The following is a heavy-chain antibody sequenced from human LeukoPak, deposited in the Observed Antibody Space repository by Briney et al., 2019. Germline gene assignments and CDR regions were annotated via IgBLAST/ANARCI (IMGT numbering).Heavy chain of an antibody. Sequence: GGSLRLSCAASGFTFSSYAMSWVRQAPGKGLGWVSAISGSGGSTYYADSVKGRFTISRDNSKNTLYLQMNSLRAEDTAVYYCARRIDIVVVPAAHTLNRYYYYYMDVWGKGTTVTVSS. V-gene: IGHV3-23*01. CDR1: GFTFSSYA. CDR2: ISGSGGST. J-gene: IGHJ6*03. D-gene: IGHD2-2*01. CDR3: ARRIDIVVVPAAHTLNRYYYYYMDV.